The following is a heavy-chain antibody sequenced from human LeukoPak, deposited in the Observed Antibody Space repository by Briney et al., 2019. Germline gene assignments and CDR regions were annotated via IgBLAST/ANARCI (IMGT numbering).Heavy chain of an antibody. Sequence: ETLSLTCTVSGGSISSYYWSWIRQPPGKGLEWIGYIYYSGSNNYNPSLKSRVTISVDTSKNQFSLKLSSVTAADTAVYYCASTYYYDSSGYSVYWGQGTLVTVSS. CDR1: GGSISSYY. D-gene: IGHD3-22*01. J-gene: IGHJ4*02. CDR2: IYYSGSN. V-gene: IGHV4-59*01. CDR3: ASTYYYDSSGYSVY.